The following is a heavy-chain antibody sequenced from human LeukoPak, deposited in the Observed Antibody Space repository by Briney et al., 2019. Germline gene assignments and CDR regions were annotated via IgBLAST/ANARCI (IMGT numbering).Heavy chain of an antibody. Sequence: SETLSLTCNVSGGSISSSSYYWGWIRQPPGKGLEWIGSVYYTGSTYYNPSLKSRVTISEDTSKNQFSLKLISVTAAEMAVYYCARLAMVSPGLTYVDNWGQGTLVSVSS. CDR3: ARLAMVSPGLTYVDN. D-gene: IGHD1-14*01. J-gene: IGHJ4*02. CDR2: VYYTGST. V-gene: IGHV4-39*01. CDR1: GGSISSSSYY.